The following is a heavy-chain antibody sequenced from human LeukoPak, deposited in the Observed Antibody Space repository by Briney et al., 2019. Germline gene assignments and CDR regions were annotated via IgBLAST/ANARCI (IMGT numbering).Heavy chain of an antibody. D-gene: IGHD1-1*01. CDR1: GFTFINYW. J-gene: IGHJ4*02. V-gene: IGHV3-7*03. CDR2: IKQDGSEK. Sequence: GGSLRLSCAASGFTFINYWMTWVRQAPGKGLEWVANIKQDGSEKFYVDSVKGRFTISRDNAKNSLYLQMNSLRAEDMALYYCAKDRGSRLTNWNDGMILDYWGQGTLVTVSS. CDR3: AKDRGSRLTNWNDGMILDY.